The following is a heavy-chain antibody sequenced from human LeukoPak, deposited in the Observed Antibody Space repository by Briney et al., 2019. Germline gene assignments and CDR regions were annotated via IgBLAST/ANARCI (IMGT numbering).Heavy chain of an antibody. CDR2: ITANGDST. Sequence: GGSLRLSCVSYGFIFRSSAVTWVRQAPGKGLDWVSSITANGDSTYYADSVKGRFTLSTDNSKNTLYLQMSSLRAEDTAVYYCATFGVIVRNNYLDYWGQGALVAVSS. CDR1: GFIFRSSA. V-gene: IGHV3-23*01. J-gene: IGHJ4*02. D-gene: IGHD3-10*01. CDR3: ATFGVIVRNNYLDY.